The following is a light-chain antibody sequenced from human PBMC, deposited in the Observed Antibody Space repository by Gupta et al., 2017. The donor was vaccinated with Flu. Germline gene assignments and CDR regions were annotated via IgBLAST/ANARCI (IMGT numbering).Light chain of an antibody. Sequence: QSALPQPASVSGSPGPSLTISCTGTSSDVGSYNLVSWYQQHPGKAPKLMIYEGSKRPSGVSNRFSGSKSGNTASLTISGLQAEDEADYYCCSYAGSSTPWVFGGGTKLTGL. CDR3: CSYAGSSTPWV. CDR2: EGS. CDR1: SSDVGSYNL. J-gene: IGLJ3*02. V-gene: IGLV2-23*01.